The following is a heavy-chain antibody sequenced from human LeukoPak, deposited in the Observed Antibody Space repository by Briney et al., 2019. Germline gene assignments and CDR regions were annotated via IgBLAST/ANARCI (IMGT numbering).Heavy chain of an antibody. V-gene: IGHV4-59*01. D-gene: IGHD6-6*01. CDR2: IYYSGST. CDR3: ARVSSSSSALNWFDP. J-gene: IGHJ5*02. CDR1: GGSISSYY. Sequence: SETLSPTCTVSGGSISSYYWSWIRQPPGKGLEWIGYIYYSGSTNYNPSLKSRVTISVDTSKNQFSLKLSSVTAADTAVYYCARVSSSSSALNWFDPWGQGTLVTVSS.